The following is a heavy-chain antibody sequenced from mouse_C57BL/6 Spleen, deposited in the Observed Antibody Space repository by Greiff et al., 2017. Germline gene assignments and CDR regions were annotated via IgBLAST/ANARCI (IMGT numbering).Heavy chain of an antibody. Sequence: EVHLVESGAELVKPGASVKLSCTASGFNIKDYYMHWVKQRTEQGLEWIGRIDPEDGETKYAPKFQGKATITADTSSNTAYLQLSSLTSEDTAVYYCAVYYGSSLNYYAMDYWGQGTSVTVSS. CDR2: IDPEDGET. CDR1: GFNIKDYY. D-gene: IGHD1-1*01. CDR3: AVYYGSSLNYYAMDY. J-gene: IGHJ4*01. V-gene: IGHV14-2*01.